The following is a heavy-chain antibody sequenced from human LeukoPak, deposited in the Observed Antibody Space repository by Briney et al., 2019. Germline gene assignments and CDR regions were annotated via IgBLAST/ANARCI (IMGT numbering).Heavy chain of an antibody. D-gene: IGHD1-1*01. CDR1: GFTFSSYA. V-gene: IGHV3-30*14. J-gene: IGHJ6*03. CDR2: ISYDGSNK. CDR3: ARGRPYYYYMDV. Sequence: PGRSLRLSCAASGFTFSSYAMHWVRQAPGKGLEWVAVISYDGSNKYYADSVKGRFTISRDNSKNTVYLQMKSLRAEDTAVYYCARGRPYYYYMDVWGKGTTVTISS.